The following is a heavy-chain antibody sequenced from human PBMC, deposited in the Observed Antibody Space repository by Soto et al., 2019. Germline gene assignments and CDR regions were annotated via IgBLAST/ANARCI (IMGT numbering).Heavy chain of an antibody. J-gene: IGHJ4*02. CDR1: GDTFTSYD. V-gene: IGHV1-8*01. Sequence: ASVKVSCKASGDTFTSYDINWVRQATGQGLEWMGWMNPNSGNTGYAQKFQGRVTMTRNTSISTAYMELSSLRSEDTAVYYRARGRLAAAGTVAYYWGQGTLVTVSS. D-gene: IGHD6-13*01. CDR2: MNPNSGNT. CDR3: ARGRLAAAGTVAYY.